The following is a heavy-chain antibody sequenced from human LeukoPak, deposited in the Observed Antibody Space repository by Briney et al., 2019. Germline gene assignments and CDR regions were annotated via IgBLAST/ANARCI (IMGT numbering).Heavy chain of an antibody. D-gene: IGHD5-24*01. J-gene: IGHJ4*02. V-gene: IGHV4-30-4*01. CDR3: ARGCRRVEDVDY. CDR2: IYYSGST. Sequence: SETLSLTCTVSGGSISSGDYYWSWIRQPPGKGLEWIGYIYYSGSTYYNPSLKSRVTISVDTSKNQFSLKLSSVTAADTAVYYCARGCRRVEDVDYWGQGTLVTVSS. CDR1: GGSISSGDYY.